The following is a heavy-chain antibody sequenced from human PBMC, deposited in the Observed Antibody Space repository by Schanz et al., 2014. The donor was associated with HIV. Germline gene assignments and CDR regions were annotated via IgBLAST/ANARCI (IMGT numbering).Heavy chain of an antibody. D-gene: IGHD3-10*01. CDR2: ISYDGKNK. V-gene: IGHV3-30*03. Sequence: QVQLVESGGGVVQPGRSLRLSCAGSGFSFDTFGIHWVRQAPGKGLEWLAVISYDGKNKKFANSVKGRFTISRDDSKNTVSLQMDDLRDEDTALYYCARDALPSSVRGMISNWFDPWGQGTLVTVSS. CDR1: GFSFDTFG. J-gene: IGHJ5*02. CDR3: ARDALPSSVRGMISNWFDP.